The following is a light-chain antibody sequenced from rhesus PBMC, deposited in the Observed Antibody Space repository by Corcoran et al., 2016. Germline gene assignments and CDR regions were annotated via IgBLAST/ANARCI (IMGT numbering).Light chain of an antibody. Sequence: QAGLTQPPSVSKGLRQTATLTCTGNSNNVGNQGAAWLQQHQGHPPKLLSYRDNNRPSGISARFSASRSGNTASLTITGLQPEDEADYYCSAWDSSLSADVFGSGTKLIVL. CDR1: SNNVGNQG. CDR2: RDN. CDR3: SAWDSSLSADV. J-gene: IGLJ6*01. V-gene: IGLV10-114*01.